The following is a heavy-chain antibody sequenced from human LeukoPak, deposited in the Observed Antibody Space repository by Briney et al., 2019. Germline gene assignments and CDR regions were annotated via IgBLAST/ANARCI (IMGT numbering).Heavy chain of an antibody. Sequence: GGSLRLSCAASGFTFSSYSMNWVRQAPGKGLEWVSSISSSSSYIYYADSVKGRFTISRDNAKNSLYLQMNGLRAEDTAVYYCARESVYYAFDIWGQGTMVTVSS. J-gene: IGHJ3*02. CDR1: GFTFSSYS. V-gene: IGHV3-21*01. CDR3: ARESVYYAFDI. D-gene: IGHD5/OR15-5a*01. CDR2: ISSSSSYI.